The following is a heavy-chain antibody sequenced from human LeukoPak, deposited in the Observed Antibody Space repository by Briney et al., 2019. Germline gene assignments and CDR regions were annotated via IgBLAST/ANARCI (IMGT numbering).Heavy chain of an antibody. CDR2: IIPIFGTA. J-gene: IGHJ5*02. CDR3: ARSIPLWKQLRRDWFDP. D-gene: IGHD5-24*01. V-gene: IGHV1-69*05. Sequence: SVKVSCKASGGTFSSYAISWVRQAPGQGLEWMGGIIPIFGTANYAQKFQGRVTMTRDTSTSTVYMELSSLRSEDTAVYYCARSIPLWKQLRRDWFDPWGQGTLVIVSS. CDR1: GGTFSSYA.